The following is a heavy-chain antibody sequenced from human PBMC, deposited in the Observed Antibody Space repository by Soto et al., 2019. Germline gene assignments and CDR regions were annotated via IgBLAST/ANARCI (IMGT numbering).Heavy chain of an antibody. CDR2: ISGSGSTI. D-gene: IGHD3-22*01. CDR1: GFTFSSYA. J-gene: IGHJ4*02. V-gene: IGHV3-23*01. CDR3: AKVFYYYDSSGYYYFDF. Sequence: GGSLRLSCAASGFTFSSYAVSWVRQAPGKGPEWISSISGSGSTIYYADSVKGRFTISRDNSKNTLYLQMSSLRAEDTAVYYSAKVFYYYDSSGYYYFDFWGQGTLVTVSS.